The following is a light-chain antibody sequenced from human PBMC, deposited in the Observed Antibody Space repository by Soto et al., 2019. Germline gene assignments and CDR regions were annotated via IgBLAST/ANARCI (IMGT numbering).Light chain of an antibody. Sequence: EIVMTQSPATLPVSPGERATLSCRASQSISSNLAWYQQKPGQAPRLFIYGASTRATGIPARFSGSGSETEFTLTISSLQSEDFAIYYCQQYHNWPPLTFGGGTKVEIK. V-gene: IGKV3-15*01. CDR1: QSISSN. CDR2: GAS. J-gene: IGKJ4*01. CDR3: QQYHNWPPLT.